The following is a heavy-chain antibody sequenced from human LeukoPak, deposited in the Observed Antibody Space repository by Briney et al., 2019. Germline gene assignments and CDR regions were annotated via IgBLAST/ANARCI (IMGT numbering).Heavy chain of an antibody. J-gene: IGHJ3*02. CDR1: GGSINSINYY. CDR2: IYYSGNT. Sequence: SETLSLTCTVSGGSINSINYYWVWIRQPPGKGLQWIGSIYYSGNTYYNPSLKSRVTISVYTSRNQFSLKLSSVTAADTAVYYCATYPKSDRSGWTALDIWGQGTMVTVFS. D-gene: IGHD6-19*01. V-gene: IGHV4-39*01. CDR3: ATYPKSDRSGWTALDI.